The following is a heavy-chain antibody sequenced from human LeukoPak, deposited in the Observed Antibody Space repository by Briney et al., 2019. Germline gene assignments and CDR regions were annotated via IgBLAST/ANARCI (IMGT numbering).Heavy chain of an antibody. J-gene: IGHJ4*02. CDR1: AGTFSSYA. CDR2: IIPIFGTA. D-gene: IGHD2-2*01. CDR3: ARGGVGYCSSTSCYRFDY. Sequence: SVKVSCKASAGTFSSYAISWVRHAPGQGLEWMGGIIPIFGTANYAQKFQGRVTITADKSTSTAYMELSSLRSEDTAVYYCARGGVGYCSSTSCYRFDYWGQGTLVTVSS. V-gene: IGHV1-69*06.